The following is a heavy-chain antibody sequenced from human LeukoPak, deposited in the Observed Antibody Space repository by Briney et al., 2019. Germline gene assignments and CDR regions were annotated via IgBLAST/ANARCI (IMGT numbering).Heavy chain of an antibody. CDR2: INHSGYT. CDR3: TRMTTGHDY. Sequence: SETLSLTCAASGVSFNDYYWSWVRQTPGRGLEWIGEINHSGYTNDSPSLKSRVTLSIDTSRKQFSLNLRSVTVADTGIYYCTRMTTGHDYWGQGTLVTVSS. D-gene: IGHD4-17*01. V-gene: IGHV4-34*01. CDR1: GVSFNDYY. J-gene: IGHJ4*02.